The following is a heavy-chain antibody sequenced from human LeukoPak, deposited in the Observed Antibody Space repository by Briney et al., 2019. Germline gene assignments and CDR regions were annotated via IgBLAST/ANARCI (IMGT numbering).Heavy chain of an antibody. CDR1: GYTVTRYY. Sequence: ASVKVSCKGSGYTVTRYYIHWLRQAPGQGIEWMGWIDPNTGGTNFAQKFQGRITMTRDTPINTVYMELNRLRSDDTAVYYCTKNQYSGTIITPLDPFDVWGQGTMVTVSS. CDR2: IDPNTGGT. CDR3: TKNQYSGTIITPLDPFDV. J-gene: IGHJ3*01. D-gene: IGHD3-10*01. V-gene: IGHV1-2*02.